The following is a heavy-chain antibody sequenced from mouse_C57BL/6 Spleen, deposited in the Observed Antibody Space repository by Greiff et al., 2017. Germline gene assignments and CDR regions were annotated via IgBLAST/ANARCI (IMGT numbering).Heavy chain of an antibody. D-gene: IGHD1-2*01. Sequence: QVQLQQPGAELVKPGASVKLSCKASGYTFTSYWMHWVKQRPGRGLEWSGRIDPNSGGTKYNEKFKSTATLTVDKPSSTSYMQLSSLTSEDSAVYYCARPYYGEYYFDYWGQGTTLTVSS. CDR2: IDPNSGGT. J-gene: IGHJ2*01. V-gene: IGHV1-72*01. CDR1: GYTFTSYW. CDR3: ARPYYGEYYFDY.